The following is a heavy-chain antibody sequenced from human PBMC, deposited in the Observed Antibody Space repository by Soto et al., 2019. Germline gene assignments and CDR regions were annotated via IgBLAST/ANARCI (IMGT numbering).Heavy chain of an antibody. CDR2: ISGSGGST. CDR1: GFTFSSYA. Sequence: GGSLRLSCAASGFTFSSYAMSWVRQAPGKGLEWVSAISGSGGSTYYADSVKGRFTISRDNSKNTLYLQMNSLRAEDTAVYYCAKFYSGGRIRATTNNYYYYYYMDVWGKGTTVTVSS. V-gene: IGHV3-23*01. D-gene: IGHD3-10*01. J-gene: IGHJ6*03. CDR3: AKFYSGGRIRATTNNYYYYYYMDV.